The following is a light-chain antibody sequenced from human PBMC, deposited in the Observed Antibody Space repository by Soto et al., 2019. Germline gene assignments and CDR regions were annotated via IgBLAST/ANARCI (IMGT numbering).Light chain of an antibody. J-gene: IGLJ2*01. CDR3: QSYDSSLSVVV. Sequence: QLVLTQPPSVSGAPGQRVTISCTGSSSNIGAGYDVHWYQQLPGTAPKLLIYGNSNRPSGVPDRFSGSKSGTSASLAITGLQAEDEADYYFQSYDSSLSVVVFGGGTQLTVL. CDR2: GNS. CDR1: SSNIGAGYD. V-gene: IGLV1-40*01.